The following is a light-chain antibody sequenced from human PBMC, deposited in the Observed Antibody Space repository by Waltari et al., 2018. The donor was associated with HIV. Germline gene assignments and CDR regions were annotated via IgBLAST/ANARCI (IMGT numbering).Light chain of an antibody. V-gene: IGLV2-11*01. CDR1: SSDVGGYDS. Sequence: QSALTQPRSVSGSPGQSVTISCTGTSSDVGGYDSVSWYLQHPGKVPKLIIYEVIKRPSGVPDRFSGSKSGNTASLTISGLQTEYEADYFCCSYAGTYTYVLFGGGTKLTVL. J-gene: IGLJ3*02. CDR2: EVI. CDR3: CSYAGTYTYVL.